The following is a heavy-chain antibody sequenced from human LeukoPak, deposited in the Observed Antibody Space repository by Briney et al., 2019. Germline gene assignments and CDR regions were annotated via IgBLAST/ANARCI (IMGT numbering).Heavy chain of an antibody. D-gene: IGHD3-9*01. V-gene: IGHV1-2*02. Sequence: ASVTVSCTASGYTFTGYFMHWGRQAPGEGVDWMGWINPNTGGTKYAQKFQGRVTMTRDTSIGTAYMELSTVTSDDTAVYFCARVHATGYFSLDLGYWGQGTLVTVSS. CDR3: ARVHATGYFSLDLGY. CDR1: GYTFTGYF. CDR2: INPNTGGT. J-gene: IGHJ4*02.